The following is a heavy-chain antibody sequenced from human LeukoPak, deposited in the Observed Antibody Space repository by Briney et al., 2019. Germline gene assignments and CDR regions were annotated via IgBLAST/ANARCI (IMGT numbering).Heavy chain of an antibody. V-gene: IGHV4-31*03. CDR3: ARLQNYGSFDY. CDR2: IYYSGST. Sequence: PSQTLSLTCTVSGGSISSGGYYWSWIRQHLGKGLEWIGYIYYSGSTYYNPSLESRVTISVDTSKNQFSLKLSSVTAADTAVYYCARLQNYGSFDYWGQGTLVTVSS. CDR1: GGSISSGGYY. D-gene: IGHD1-7*01. J-gene: IGHJ4*02.